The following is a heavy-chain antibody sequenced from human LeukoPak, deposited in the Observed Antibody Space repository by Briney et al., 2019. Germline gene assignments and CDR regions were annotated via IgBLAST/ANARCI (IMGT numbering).Heavy chain of an antibody. Sequence: RTSETLSLTCAVYGGSFSGYYWSWIRQPPGKGLEWIGEINHSGSTNYNPSLKSRVTISVDTSKNQFSLKLSSVTAADTAVYYCARGRRATVTTSRGSSYYFDYWGQGILVTVSS. V-gene: IGHV4-34*01. CDR2: INHSGST. D-gene: IGHD4-17*01. J-gene: IGHJ4*02. CDR1: GGSFSGYY. CDR3: ARGRRATVTTSRGSSYYFDY.